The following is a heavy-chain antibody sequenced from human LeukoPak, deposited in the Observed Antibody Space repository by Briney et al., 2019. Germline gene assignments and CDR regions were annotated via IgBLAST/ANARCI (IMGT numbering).Heavy chain of an antibody. CDR1: GGSISSSSYY. CDR3: ARKLGIAVGDYYYYGLDV. D-gene: IGHD6-19*01. Sequence: SETLSLTCTVSGGSISSSSYYWGWIRQPPGKGLEWIGSIYYSGSTYYNPSLKSRVTISVDTSKNQFSLKVRSVTPADTAVYYCARKLGIAVGDYYYYGLDVWGQGTTVTVSS. CDR2: IYYSGST. J-gene: IGHJ6*02. V-gene: IGHV4-39*07.